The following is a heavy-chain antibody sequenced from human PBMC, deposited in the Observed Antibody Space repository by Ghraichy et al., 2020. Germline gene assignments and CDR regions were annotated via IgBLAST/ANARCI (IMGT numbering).Heavy chain of an antibody. D-gene: IGHD3-10*01. CDR1: GGSISSYY. Sequence: SETLSLTCTVSGGSISSYYWSWIRQPPGKGLEWIGYIYYSGSTNYNPSLKSRVTISVDTSKNQFSLKLSSVTAADTAVYYCARAPGDWPVEVWGQGTTVTVSS. CDR3: ARAPGDWPVEV. J-gene: IGHJ6*02. V-gene: IGHV4-59*01. CDR2: IYYSGST.